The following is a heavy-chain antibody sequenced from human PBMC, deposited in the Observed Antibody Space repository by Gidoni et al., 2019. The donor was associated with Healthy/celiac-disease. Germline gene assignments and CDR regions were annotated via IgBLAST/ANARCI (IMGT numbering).Heavy chain of an antibody. V-gene: IGHV3-15*01. J-gene: IGHJ4*02. D-gene: IGHD3-16*02. Sequence: EVQLVESGGGLVKPGGSLRISCAASGFPFSTAGTSWVRQAPGKGLEWVGRIKSNTDGWTTDYAAPVKGRFTISRDDSKNTLYLQMNSLKTEDTAVYYCTTDLYYDYVWGSYRKIDYWGQGTLVTVSS. CDR2: IKSNTDGWTT. CDR1: GFPFSTAG. CDR3: TTDLYYDYVWGSYRKIDY.